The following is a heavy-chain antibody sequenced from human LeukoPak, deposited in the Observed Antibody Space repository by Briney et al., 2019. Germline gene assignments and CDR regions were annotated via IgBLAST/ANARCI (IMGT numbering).Heavy chain of an antibody. D-gene: IGHD6-19*01. CDR2: ITPIFGTA. V-gene: IGHV1-69*05. J-gene: IGHJ4*02. Sequence: SVKVSCKASGGTFSNYAINWVRQAPGQGLEWMGGITPIFGTANYLQKFQGRVTMTTDTSTSTAYMELRSLRSDDTAVYYCARDLNLAVAGTGKVFDYWGQGTLVTVSS. CDR3: ARDLNLAVAGTGKVFDY. CDR1: GGTFSNYA.